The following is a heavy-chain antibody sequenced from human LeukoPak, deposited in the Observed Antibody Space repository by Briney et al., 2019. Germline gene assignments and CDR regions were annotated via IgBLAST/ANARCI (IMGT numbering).Heavy chain of an antibody. CDR3: ARSRGYCSSTSCHPLGY. CDR1: GYTLTGYY. V-gene: IGHV1-2*02. D-gene: IGHD2-2*01. Sequence: ASVKVSCKASGYTLTGYYMHWVRQAPGQGLEWMGWINPNSGGTNYAQKSQGRVTMTRDTSISTAYMELSRLRSDDTAVYYCARSRGYCSSTSCHPLGYWGQGTLVTVSS. J-gene: IGHJ4*02. CDR2: INPNSGGT.